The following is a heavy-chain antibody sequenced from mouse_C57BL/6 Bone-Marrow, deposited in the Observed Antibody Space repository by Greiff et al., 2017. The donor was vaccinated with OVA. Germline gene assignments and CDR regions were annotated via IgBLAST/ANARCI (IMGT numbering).Heavy chain of an antibody. CDR1: GYSFTGYF. J-gene: IGHJ1*03. CDR3: ARGWIDYGSSYGYFDV. V-gene: IGHV1-20*01. Sequence: EVQLQQSGPELVKPGDSVKISCKASGYSFTGYFMNWVMQSHGKSLEWIGRINPYNGDTFYNQKFKGKATLTVDKSSSTAHMELRSLTSEDSAVYYCARGWIDYGSSYGYFDVWGTGTTVTVSS. D-gene: IGHD1-1*01. CDR2: INPYNGDT.